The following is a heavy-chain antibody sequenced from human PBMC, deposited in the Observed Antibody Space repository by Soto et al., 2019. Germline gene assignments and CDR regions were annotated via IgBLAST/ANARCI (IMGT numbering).Heavy chain of an antibody. D-gene: IGHD3-22*01. CDR2: ISNTGAYT. J-gene: IGHJ4*02. Sequence: PGGSLRLSCAASGFSFSDYYMNWIRQAPGKGLEWLSYISNTGAYTNYAGSVRGRFTISRDSAENSLYLDMNGLRAEDTAVYYCARAKLVVEGRFDYWGQGTLVTVSS. CDR1: GFSFSDYY. V-gene: IGHV3-11*06. CDR3: ARAKLVVEGRFDY.